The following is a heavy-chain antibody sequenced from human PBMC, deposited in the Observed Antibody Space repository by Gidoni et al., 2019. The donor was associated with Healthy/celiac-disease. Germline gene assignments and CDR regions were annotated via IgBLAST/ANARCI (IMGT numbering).Heavy chain of an antibody. CDR2: ISAYNGNT. CDR3: ARDPGEGKQLVRFWFDP. Sequence: QVQLVQSGAEVKKPGASVKVSCKVSGYTFTSYGISWVRQAPGQGLEWMGWISAYNGNTNYAQKLQGRVTMTTDTSTSTAYMELRSRRSDDTAVYYCARDPGEGKQLVRFWFDPWGQGTLVTVSS. D-gene: IGHD6-6*01. V-gene: IGHV1-18*01. J-gene: IGHJ5*02. CDR1: GYTFTSYG.